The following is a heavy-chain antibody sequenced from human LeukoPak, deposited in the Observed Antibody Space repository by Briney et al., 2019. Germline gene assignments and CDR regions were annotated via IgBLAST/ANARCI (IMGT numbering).Heavy chain of an antibody. V-gene: IGHV5-10-1*01. CDR3: ARRTNYGGYYDWYFDL. D-gene: IGHD4-17*01. CDR1: GYSFTSHW. Sequence: GESLKISCEGSGYSFTSHWISWVRQMPGKGLEWIGRIDPSDSYTDYGPSFQGHVTISADKSINTAYLQWSSLKASDTAMYYCARRTNYGGYYDWYFDLWGRGTLVTVSS. J-gene: IGHJ2*01. CDR2: IDPSDSYT.